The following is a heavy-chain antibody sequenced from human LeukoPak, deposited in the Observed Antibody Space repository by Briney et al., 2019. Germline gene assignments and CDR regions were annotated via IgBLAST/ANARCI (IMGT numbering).Heavy chain of an antibody. CDR2: IYYSGST. J-gene: IGHJ4*02. D-gene: IGHD1-26*01. V-gene: IGHV4-59*08. CDR1: GGSISSYY. CDR3: ARGHPHGWELYLDY. Sequence: SETLSPTCTVSGGSISSYYWSWIRQPPGKGLEWIGYIYYSGSTNYNPSLKSRVTISVDTSKNQFSLKLSSVTAADTAVYYCARGHPHGWELYLDYWGQGTLVTVSS.